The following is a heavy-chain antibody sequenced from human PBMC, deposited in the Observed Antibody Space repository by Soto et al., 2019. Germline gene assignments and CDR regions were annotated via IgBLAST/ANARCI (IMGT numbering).Heavy chain of an antibody. CDR3: ARVGGSSWRFDY. J-gene: IGHJ4*02. CDR1: GDSVSSNSAA. D-gene: IGHD6-13*01. V-gene: IGHV6-1*01. Sequence: HSQTLSLTCVISGDSVSSNSAAWNWIRQSPSRGLEWLGRTYYRSKWYNDYAVSVKSRITINPDTSKNQFSLQLNSVTPEDTAVYYCARVGGSSWRFDYWGQGTLVTVSS. CDR2: TYYRSKWYN.